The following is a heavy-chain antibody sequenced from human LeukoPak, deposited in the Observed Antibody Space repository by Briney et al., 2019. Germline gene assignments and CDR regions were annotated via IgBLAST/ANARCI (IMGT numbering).Heavy chain of an antibody. J-gene: IGHJ5*02. D-gene: IGHD2/OR15-2a*01. Sequence: ASVKVSCKASGYTFTSYDINWVRQATGQGLEWVGWTNPNSGNTGYAQKFQGRVTMTRNTSISTAYMELSSLRSEDTAVYYCARGPLSKRNWFDPWGQGTLVTVSS. CDR2: TNPNSGNT. CDR1: GYTFTSYD. V-gene: IGHV1-8*01. CDR3: ARGPLSKRNWFDP.